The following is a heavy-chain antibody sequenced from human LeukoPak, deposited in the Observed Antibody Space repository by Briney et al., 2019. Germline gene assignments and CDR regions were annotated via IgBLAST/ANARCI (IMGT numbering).Heavy chain of an antibody. CDR1: GGTFSSYT. Sequence: SVKVSCKASGGTFSSYTISWVRQAPGQGLEWMGRIIPILGIANYAQKFQGRVTITADKSTSTAYMELSSLRSEDTAVYYCARDDYDSSGYYGWFDPWGQGTLVTVSS. CDR3: ARDDYDSSGYYGWFDP. D-gene: IGHD3-22*01. J-gene: IGHJ5*02. CDR2: IIPILGIA. V-gene: IGHV1-69*04.